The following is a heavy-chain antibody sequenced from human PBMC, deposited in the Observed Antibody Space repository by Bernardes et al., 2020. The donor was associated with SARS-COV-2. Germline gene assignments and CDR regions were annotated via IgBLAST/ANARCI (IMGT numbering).Heavy chain of an antibody. CDR1: GGSISSSDYY. CDR3: ARGTIFGVVIIEYPCNAMDY. CDR2: IYYSGRT. J-gene: IGHJ4*02. D-gene: IGHD3-3*01. V-gene: IGHV4-39*01. Sequence: SETLSLTCTVSGGSISSSDYYWGWIRQPPRKGLKWIGNIYYSGRTSYNPSLKSRVTISVDTSKNQFSLRLTSLTAADTAVYYCARGTIFGVVIIEYPCNAMDYWGQGILVTVSS.